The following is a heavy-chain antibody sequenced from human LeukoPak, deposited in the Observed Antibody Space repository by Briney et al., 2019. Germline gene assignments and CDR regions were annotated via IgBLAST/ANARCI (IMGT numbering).Heavy chain of an antibody. Sequence: SETLSLTCTVSGGSILSSSYYWGWIRQPPGKGLEWIGSIYYGGSTDYNPSLKSRVIISVDTSKNQFSLKLSSVTAADTAVYYCARDRLDDSNGYYYHSYYYMNVWGKGTTVTVSS. D-gene: IGHD3-22*01. J-gene: IGHJ6*03. CDR1: GGSILSSSYY. CDR3: ARDRLDDSNGYYYHSYYYMNV. CDR2: IYYGGST. V-gene: IGHV4-39*07.